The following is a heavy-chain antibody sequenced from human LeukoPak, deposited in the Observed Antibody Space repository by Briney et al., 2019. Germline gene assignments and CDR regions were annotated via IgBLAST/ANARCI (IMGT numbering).Heavy chain of an antibody. CDR3: AKSHAGSDAFDM. CDR1: GFSFDDYA. D-gene: IGHD1-26*01. Sequence: GGSLRLSCAASGFSFDDYAMHWVRHAPGKGLEWVSGISWNSGSIGYADSVKGRFTISRDNAKNSLYLQMNSLRAEDMAMYYCAKSHAGSDAFDMWGQGTVVTVSS. J-gene: IGHJ3*02. CDR2: ISWNSGSI. V-gene: IGHV3-9*03.